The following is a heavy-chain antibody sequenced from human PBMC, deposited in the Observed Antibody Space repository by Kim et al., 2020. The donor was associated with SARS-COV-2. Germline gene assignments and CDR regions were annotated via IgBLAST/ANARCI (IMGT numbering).Heavy chain of an antibody. Sequence: SETLSLTCAVYGGSFSGYYWSWIRQPPGKGLEWIGEINHSGSTNYNPSLKSRVTISVDTSKNQFSLKLSSVTAADTAVYYCARLLLLGYCSGGSCPYYYGMDVWGQGTTVTVSS. CDR3: ARLLLLGYCSGGSCPYYYGMDV. D-gene: IGHD2-15*01. CDR2: INHSGST. CDR1: GGSFSGYY. V-gene: IGHV4-34*01. J-gene: IGHJ6*02.